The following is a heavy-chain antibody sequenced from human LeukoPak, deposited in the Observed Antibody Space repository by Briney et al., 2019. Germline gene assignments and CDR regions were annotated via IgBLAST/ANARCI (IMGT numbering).Heavy chain of an antibody. Sequence: PGASVKVSCKASGYTFTSYGISWVRQAPGQELEWMGWVSGYNGNTNYAQKFQGRVTMTTDTSTSTAYMELRSLRSDDTAVFYCAREIGEYYDRSGYYYFDYWGQGTLVTVSS. V-gene: IGHV1-18*01. CDR2: VSGYNGNT. CDR3: AREIGEYYDRSGYYYFDY. J-gene: IGHJ4*02. CDR1: GYTFTSYG. D-gene: IGHD3-22*01.